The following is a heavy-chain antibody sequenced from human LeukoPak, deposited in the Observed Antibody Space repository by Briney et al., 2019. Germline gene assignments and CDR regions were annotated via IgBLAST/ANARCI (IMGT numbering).Heavy chain of an antibody. CDR1: GFTFSSFG. CDR2: LDGSGGYT. CDR3: ASLRARGWPFES. J-gene: IGHJ4*02. V-gene: IGHV3-23*01. Sequence: GGSLRLSCAASGFTFSSFGMSWVRQAPGQGLEWVSSLDGSGGYTYHADSVKGRFTISRDNSKNTLYLQMNSLRAEDTATYYCASLRARGWPFESWGQGTLVTVSS. D-gene: IGHD6-19*01.